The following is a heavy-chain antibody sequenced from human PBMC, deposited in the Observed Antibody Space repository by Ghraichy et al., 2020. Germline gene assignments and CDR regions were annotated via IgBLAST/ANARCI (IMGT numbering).Heavy chain of an antibody. J-gene: IGHJ4*02. Sequence: TLSLTCTVSGGSISSYYWSWIRQPAGKGLEWIGRIYTSGSTNYNPSLKSRVTMSVDTSKNQFSLKLSSVTAADTAVYYCARDFNPFYYDSSGYYDYWGQGTLVTVSS. CDR3: ARDFNPFYYDSSGYYDY. CDR1: GGSISSYY. D-gene: IGHD3-22*01. V-gene: IGHV4-4*07. CDR2: IYTSGST.